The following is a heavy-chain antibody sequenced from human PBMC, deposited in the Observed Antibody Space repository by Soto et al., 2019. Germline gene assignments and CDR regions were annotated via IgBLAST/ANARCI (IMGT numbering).Heavy chain of an antibody. CDR1: GFTFSGSA. CDR3: TQRGGSGYAEFDY. J-gene: IGHJ4*02. V-gene: IGHV3-73*01. Sequence: GGSLRLSCAASGFTFSGSAMHWVRQASGKGLEWVGRIRSKTNSYATAYAASVKGRFTISRDDSKNTAYLQMNSLKTEDTAVYYCTQRGGSGYAEFDYWGQGTLVTVSS. CDR2: IRSKTNSYAT. D-gene: IGHD5-12*01.